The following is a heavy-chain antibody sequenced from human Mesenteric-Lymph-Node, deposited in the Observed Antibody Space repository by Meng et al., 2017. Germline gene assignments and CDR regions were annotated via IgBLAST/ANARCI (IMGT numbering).Heavy chain of an antibody. J-gene: IGHJ5*02. CDR2: INTNTGNP. V-gene: IGHV7-4-1*04. CDR1: GYTLTTYA. CDR3: VRGDWFDP. Sequence: QVQLVQSGSELKRPGASVKVSCKASGYTLTTYAMNWVRQAPGQGLEWKGWINTNTGNPTYAQGFTGRFVFSLDTSVNMAYLQITSLKAEDTAVYYCVRGDWFDPWGQGTLVTVSS.